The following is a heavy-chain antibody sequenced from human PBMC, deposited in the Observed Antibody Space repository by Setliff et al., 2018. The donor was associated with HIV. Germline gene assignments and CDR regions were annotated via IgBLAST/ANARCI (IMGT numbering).Heavy chain of an antibody. CDR3: ARQLSNSFDY. J-gene: IGHJ4*02. Sequence: ASVKVSCKASGYTFTDYFIHWVRQAPGQGLEWMGWISPQNGDRKIPQRFRGRVTMTRDTSISTVYMELSGLTSDDTAVYYCARQLSNSFDYWGQGTLVTVSS. V-gene: IGHV1-2*02. CDR1: GYTFTDYF. D-gene: IGHD1-1*01. CDR2: ISPQNGDR.